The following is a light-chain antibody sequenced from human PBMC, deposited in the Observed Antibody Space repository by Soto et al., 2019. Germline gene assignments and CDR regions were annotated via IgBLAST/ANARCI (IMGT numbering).Light chain of an antibody. CDR2: RAS. CDR1: QSVARD. Sequence: EIELTQSPGTLSLSPGETATLSCRASQSVARDLSWYQQKPGQAPRLLISRASTGATGIPDRFSGSGSGTDFTLTINRLEPEDSAVYYCQQHTISMYTFGQGTKLEIK. J-gene: IGKJ2*01. CDR3: QQHTISMYT. V-gene: IGKV3-20*01.